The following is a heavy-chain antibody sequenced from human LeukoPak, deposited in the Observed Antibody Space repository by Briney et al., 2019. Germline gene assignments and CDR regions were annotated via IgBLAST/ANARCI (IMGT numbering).Heavy chain of an antibody. V-gene: IGHV1-69*13. CDR3: AAEGNLYSSPSTDYYYYMDV. J-gene: IGHJ6*03. CDR1: GGTFSSYA. CDR2: IIPTFGTA. Sequence: SVKVSCKASGGTFSSYAISWVRQAPGQGLEWMGGIIPTFGTANYAQKFQGRVTITADESTSTAYMELSSLRSEDTAVYYCAAEGNLYSSPSTDYYYYMDVWGKGTTVTVSS. D-gene: IGHD6-6*01.